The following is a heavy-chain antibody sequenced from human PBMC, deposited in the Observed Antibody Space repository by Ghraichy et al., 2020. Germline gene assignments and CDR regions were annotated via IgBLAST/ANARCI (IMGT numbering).Heavy chain of an antibody. V-gene: IGHV4-31*03. Sequence: SETLSLTCTVSGGSITTGGYLWTWIHQHPGKGLEWLGITDYSGTTAYKPSLKSRLIIALDTSRSQFSLTLTSVTAADTAVYFCAKENGHGAGSYSNGVDVWGQGTTVIVS. CDR1: GGSITTGGYL. D-gene: IGHD3-10*01. CDR3: AKENGHGAGSYSNGVDV. J-gene: IGHJ6*02. CDR2: TDYSGTT.